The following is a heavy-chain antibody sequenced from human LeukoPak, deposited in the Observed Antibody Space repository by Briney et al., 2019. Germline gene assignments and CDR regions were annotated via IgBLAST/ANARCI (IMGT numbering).Heavy chain of an antibody. V-gene: IGHV3-11*04. CDR3: ARGYCSSTSCYSLLVQYYFDY. Sequence: GGSLRLSCAASGFTFSDYYMSWIRQAPGKGLKSVSYISSSGSTIYYADSVKGRFTISRDNVKNSLYLQMNSLRAEDTAVYYCARGYCSSTSCYSLLVQYYFDYWGQGTLVTVSS. D-gene: IGHD2-2*02. CDR2: ISSSGSTI. J-gene: IGHJ4*02. CDR1: GFTFSDYY.